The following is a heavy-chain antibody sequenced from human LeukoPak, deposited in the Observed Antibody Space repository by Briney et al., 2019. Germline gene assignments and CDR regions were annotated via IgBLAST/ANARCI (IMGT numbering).Heavy chain of an antibody. Sequence: SQTLSLTCAISGDSVSSNSAAWNWIRQSPSRGLEWLGRTYYRSKWYNDYAVSVKSRITINPDTSKNQFSLQLNSVTPEDTAVYYCARSTKGYDSSGYHYYYCGMDVWGQGTTVTVSS. CDR3: ARSTKGYDSSGYHYYYCGMDV. CDR1: GDSVSSNSAA. J-gene: IGHJ6*02. CDR2: TYYRSKWYN. D-gene: IGHD3-22*01. V-gene: IGHV6-1*01.